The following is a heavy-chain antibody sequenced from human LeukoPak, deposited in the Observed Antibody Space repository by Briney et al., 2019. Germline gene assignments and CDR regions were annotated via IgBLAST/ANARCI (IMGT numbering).Heavy chain of an antibody. CDR2: ISGSGGST. J-gene: IGHJ4*02. V-gene: IGHV3-23*01. Sequence: PGGSLRLSCAASGFTFSSYAMSWVRQAPGKGLEWVSAISGSGGSTYYADSVKGRFTISRDNSKNTLYLQMNSLRAEDTAVYYCAKDTAMTTVTAAIDYWGQGTLVTVSS. CDR3: AKDTAMTTVTAAIDY. D-gene: IGHD4-17*01. CDR1: GFTFSSYA.